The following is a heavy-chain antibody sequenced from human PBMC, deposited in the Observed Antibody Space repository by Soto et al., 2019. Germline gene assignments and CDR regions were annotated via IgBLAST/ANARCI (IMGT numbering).Heavy chain of an antibody. V-gene: IGHV4-39*01. CDR3: ARLSSSGWYQGSYFDY. D-gene: IGHD6-19*01. CDR2: ILYSGST. J-gene: IGHJ4*02. CDR1: GGSITRNNHY. Sequence: QLQLQESGPGLVKPSDTLSLNCIVSGGSITRNNHYWGWIRQSPGKGLEWIGSILYSGSTNYNQSLQGRVTLSVETSKHQFSLKLRSVTAADTALYFCARLSSSGWYQGSYFDYWGQGTLVTVSS.